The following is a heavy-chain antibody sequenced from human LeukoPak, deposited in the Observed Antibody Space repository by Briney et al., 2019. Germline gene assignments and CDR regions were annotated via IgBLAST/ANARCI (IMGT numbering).Heavy chain of an antibody. Sequence: PSETLSLTCTVSGASINSDYWSWFRQSAGKRLEWIGRISATGPTNYNPSLKSRVTMSLDTSKNQFSLRVNSVTAADTAVYYCAGAPNAYFFDYWGQGALVTVSS. J-gene: IGHJ4*02. CDR1: GASINSDY. CDR2: ISATGPT. V-gene: IGHV4-4*07. CDR3: AGAPNAYFFDY.